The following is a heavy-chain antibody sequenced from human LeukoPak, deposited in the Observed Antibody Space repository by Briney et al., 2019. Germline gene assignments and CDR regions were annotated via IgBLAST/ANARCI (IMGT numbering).Heavy chain of an antibody. CDR1: GFPFRNHT. D-gene: IGHD2-21*02. CDR3: VREAGYCASVCLKSNWFDP. V-gene: IGHV3-23*01. Sequence: PGGSPRLPRAASGFPFRNHTMGGGRPPPGKGLGWGSALSNGNTYYAGSVGGRFTISRDDSKTMVCLQMNSLRVEDTARYYCVREAGYCASVCLKSNWFDPWGQGTLVTVSS. CDR2: LSNGNT. J-gene: IGHJ5*02.